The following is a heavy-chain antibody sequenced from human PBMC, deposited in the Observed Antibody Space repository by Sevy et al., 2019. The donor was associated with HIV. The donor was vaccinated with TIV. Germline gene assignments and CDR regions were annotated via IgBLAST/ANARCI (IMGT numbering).Heavy chain of an antibody. J-gene: IGHJ3*02. Sequence: GGSLRLSCAASGFNFSSYGMHWVRQAPGKGLEWVAVISYDGSSKYYAESVKGRFTISRDNSKNTLYLPISSLRAEDTAVYYCAKESGSYYDFWSGHDAFDIWGQGTMVTVSS. CDR3: AKESGSYYDFWSGHDAFDI. CDR1: GFNFSSYG. D-gene: IGHD3-3*01. CDR2: ISYDGSSK. V-gene: IGHV3-30*18.